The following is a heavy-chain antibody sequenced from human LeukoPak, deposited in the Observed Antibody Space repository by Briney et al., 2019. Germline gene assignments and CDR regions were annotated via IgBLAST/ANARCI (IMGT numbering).Heavy chain of an antibody. V-gene: IGHV4-4*02. Sequence: GSLILSCAASGFTVSSNYMSWVRQPPGKGLEWIGEIYHSGSTNYNPSLKSRVTISVDTSKKQFSLKLNSVTAADTAVYYCARAVTSSSSWYKWVNWFDPWGQGTLVTVSS. CDR3: ARAVTSSSSWYKWVNWFDP. D-gene: IGHD6-13*01. J-gene: IGHJ5*02. CDR1: GFTVSSNY. CDR2: IYHSGST.